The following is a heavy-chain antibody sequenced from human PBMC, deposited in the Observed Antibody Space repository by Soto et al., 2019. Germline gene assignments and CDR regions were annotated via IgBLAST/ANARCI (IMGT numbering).Heavy chain of an antibody. Sequence: PGESLKISCKGSGYSFTSYWIGWVRQMPGKGLEWMGIIYPGDSDTRYSPSFQGQVTISADKSISTAYLQWSSLEASDTAIYYCARHGGYYSSSSEVSGYYGMDVWGQGTTVTVSS. V-gene: IGHV5-51*01. CDR1: GYSFTSYW. CDR3: ARHGGYYSSSSEVSGYYGMDV. J-gene: IGHJ6*02. CDR2: IYPGDSDT. D-gene: IGHD6-6*01.